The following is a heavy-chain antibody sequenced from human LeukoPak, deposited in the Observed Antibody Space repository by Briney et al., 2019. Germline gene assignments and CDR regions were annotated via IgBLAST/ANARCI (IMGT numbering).Heavy chain of an antibody. CDR1: GFTFSSYA. Sequence: GGSLRLSCAASGFTFSSYAMHWVRQAPGKGLEWVAVISYDGSNKYYADSVKGRFTISRDNSKNTLYLQMNSLRAEDAAVYYCASTKYDYVYYYYGMDVWGQGTTVTVSS. CDR3: ASTKYDYVYYYYGMDV. CDR2: ISYDGSNK. D-gene: IGHD3-16*01. V-gene: IGHV3-30-3*01. J-gene: IGHJ6*02.